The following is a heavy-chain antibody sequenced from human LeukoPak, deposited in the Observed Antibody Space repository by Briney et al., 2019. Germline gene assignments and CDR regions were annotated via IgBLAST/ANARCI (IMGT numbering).Heavy chain of an antibody. CDR2: ISYTGST. Sequence: AETLSLTCAVSAASINGYCWSWIRQPPGKGLEWIGYISYTGSTTYNPSFMAGLTTLVDTSNKQFSLRLNSVTAAAAAAYDFARGREYIFGSFDSWGQETQVTLS. CDR3: ARGREYIFGSFDS. J-gene: IGHJ4*01. V-gene: IGHV4-59*01. D-gene: IGHD3-3*01. CDR1: AASINGYC.